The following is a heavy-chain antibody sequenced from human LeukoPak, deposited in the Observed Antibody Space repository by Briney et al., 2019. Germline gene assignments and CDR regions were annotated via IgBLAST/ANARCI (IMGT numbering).Heavy chain of an antibody. Sequence: PGGSLRLSCAASGFTFSSYAMHCVRQAPGKGLEWVAVISYDGSNKYYADSVKGRFTISRDNSKNTLYLQMNSLRAEDTAVYYCARGDSSGWSPYFDYWGQGTLVTVSS. V-gene: IGHV3-30-3*01. J-gene: IGHJ4*02. CDR3: ARGDSSGWSPYFDY. D-gene: IGHD6-19*01. CDR1: GFTFSSYA. CDR2: ISYDGSNK.